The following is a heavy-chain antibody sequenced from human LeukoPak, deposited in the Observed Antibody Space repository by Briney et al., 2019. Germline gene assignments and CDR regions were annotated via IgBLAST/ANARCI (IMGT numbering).Heavy chain of an antibody. CDR3: ARDYQGYYDSSGYYY. D-gene: IGHD3-22*01. J-gene: IGHJ4*02. CDR1: GYTFTSYY. CDR2: INPSGGST. V-gene: IGHV1-46*01. Sequence: ASAKVSCKASGYTFTSYYMHWVRQAPGQGLEWMGIINPSGGSTSYAQKFQGRVTMTRDTSTSTVYMELSSLRSEDTAVYYCARDYQGYYDSSGYYYWGQGTLVTVSS.